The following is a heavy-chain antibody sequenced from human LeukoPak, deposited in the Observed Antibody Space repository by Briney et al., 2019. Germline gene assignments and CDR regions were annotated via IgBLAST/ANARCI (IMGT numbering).Heavy chain of an antibody. CDR2: ISSSSSYI. CDR1: GFTVNSNY. Sequence: PGGSLRLSCAVSGFTVNSNYMNWVRQAPGKGLEWVSSISSSSSYIYYADSVKGRFTISRDNAKNSLYLQMNSLRAEDTAVYYCASDLWFGDGDAFDIWGQGTMVTVSS. J-gene: IGHJ3*02. D-gene: IGHD3-10*01. V-gene: IGHV3-21*01. CDR3: ASDLWFGDGDAFDI.